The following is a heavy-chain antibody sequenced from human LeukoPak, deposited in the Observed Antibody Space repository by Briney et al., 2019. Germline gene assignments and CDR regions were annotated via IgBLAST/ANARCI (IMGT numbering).Heavy chain of an antibody. CDR1: GGSFSGYY. V-gene: IGHV4-34*01. CDR3: ARVSGSKDY. D-gene: IGHD3-3*01. Sequence: SETLSLTCAVYGGSFSGYYWNWIRQPPGKGLEWIGEINHSGSTNYNPSLKSRVTISVDTSKNQFSLKLSSVTAADTAVYYCARVSGSKDYWGQGTLVTVSS. CDR2: INHSGST. J-gene: IGHJ4*02.